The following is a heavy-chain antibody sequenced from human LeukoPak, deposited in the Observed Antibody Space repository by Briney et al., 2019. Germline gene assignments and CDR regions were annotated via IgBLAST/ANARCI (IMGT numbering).Heavy chain of an antibody. V-gene: IGHV3-23*01. D-gene: IGHD4-11*01. J-gene: IGHJ4*02. CDR1: GLTFSSYA. CDR2: ISGSGGST. Sequence: GGSLRLSCVASGLTFSSYAMSWVRQAPGKGLEWVSAISGSGGSTYYADSVKGRFTISRDNSKNTLYLQMNSLRAEDTAVYYCAKAFYDYSNYYFDYWGQGILVTVSS. CDR3: AKAFYDYSNYYFDY.